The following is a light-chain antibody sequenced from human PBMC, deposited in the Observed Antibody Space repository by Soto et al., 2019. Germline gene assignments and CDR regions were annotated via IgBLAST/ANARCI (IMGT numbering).Light chain of an antibody. V-gene: IGKV1-5*01. Sequence: DIEMTQSPSTLSASVGDRVTVTCRASQSIGNLLAWYQQKPGKAPNLLISDASNLESGVPSRFSGSGSETEFTLTITSLQPEDFATYYYQQYTNYSPSTFGQGTKLDI. CDR2: DAS. CDR3: QQYTNYSPST. CDR1: QSIGNL. J-gene: IGKJ2*01.